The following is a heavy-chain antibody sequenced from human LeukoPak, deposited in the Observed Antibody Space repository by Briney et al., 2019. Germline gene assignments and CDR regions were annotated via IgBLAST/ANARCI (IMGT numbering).Heavy chain of an antibody. CDR1: GSTFSSYG. CDR2: IRYDGSNK. CDR3: ATPYYYGSGSYWPFDY. V-gene: IGHV3-30*02. J-gene: IGHJ4*02. D-gene: IGHD3-10*01. Sequence: GGSLRLSCAASGSTFSSYGMHWVRQAPGRGLEWVAFIRYDGSNKYYADSVKGRFTISRDNSKNTLYLQMNSLRAEDTAVYYCATPYYYGSGSYWPFDYWGQGSLVTVST.